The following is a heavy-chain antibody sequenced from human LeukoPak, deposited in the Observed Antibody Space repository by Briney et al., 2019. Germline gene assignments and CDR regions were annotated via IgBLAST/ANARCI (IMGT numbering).Heavy chain of an antibody. V-gene: IGHV3-30*18. J-gene: IGHJ4*02. D-gene: IGHD6-13*01. CDR3: AKDLPSSVSDSSSWNYFDY. Sequence: GGSLRLSCAASGFTFSSYGMHWVRQAPGKGLEWVAVISYDGSNKYYADSVKGRFTISRDNSKNTLYLQMNSLRAEDTAVYYCAKDLPSSVSDSSSWNYFDYWGQGTLVTVSS. CDR2: ISYDGSNK. CDR1: GFTFSSYG.